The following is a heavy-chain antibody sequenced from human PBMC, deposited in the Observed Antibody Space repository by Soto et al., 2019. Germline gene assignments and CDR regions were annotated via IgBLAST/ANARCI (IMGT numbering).Heavy chain of an antibody. D-gene: IGHD3-10*01. CDR3: ARLHYYGSGGRDY. J-gene: IGHJ4*02. V-gene: IGHV1-3*01. CDR2: INAGNGNT. Sequence: ASVKVACKGSGYTFTSYAMHWVRQAPGQRLEWMGWINAGNGNTKYSQKFQGRVTITRDTSASTAYMELSSLRSEDTAVYYCARLHYYGSGGRDYWGQGTLVTVSS. CDR1: GYTFTSYA.